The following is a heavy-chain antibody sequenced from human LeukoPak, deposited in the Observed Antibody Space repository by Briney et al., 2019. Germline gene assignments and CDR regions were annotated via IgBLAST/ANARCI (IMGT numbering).Heavy chain of an antibody. V-gene: IGHV3-30*18. CDR1: GFTFSGYG. J-gene: IGHJ3*02. D-gene: IGHD6-19*01. CDR3: AKDGSSGLDAFDI. Sequence: AGSLRLSCAASGFTFSGYGMHWVRQAPGKGLEWVAVISYDGSNKYYADSVKGRFTISRDNSKNTLYLQMNSLRAEDTAAYYCAKDGSSGLDAFDIWGQGTMVTVSS. CDR2: ISYDGSNK.